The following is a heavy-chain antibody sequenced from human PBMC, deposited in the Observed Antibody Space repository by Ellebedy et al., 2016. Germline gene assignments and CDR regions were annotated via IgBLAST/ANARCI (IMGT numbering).Heavy chain of an antibody. CDR2: IYTSGST. CDR3: ARGRKVGTTDLDY. CDR1: GASINSYY. V-gene: IGHV4-4*07. D-gene: IGHD1-26*01. Sequence: SETLSLXCTVSGASINSYYWNWIRQPAGKGLEWLRRIYTSGSTNFNPSFKNRVTMPVDTSKNEFSLKLSSVTAADTAVYYCARGRKVGTTDLDYWGQGTQVTVSS. J-gene: IGHJ4*02.